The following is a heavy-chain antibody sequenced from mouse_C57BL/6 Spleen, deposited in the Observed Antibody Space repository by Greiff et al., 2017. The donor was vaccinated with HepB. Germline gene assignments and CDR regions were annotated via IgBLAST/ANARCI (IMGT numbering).Heavy chain of an antibody. CDR1: GFTFSDYY. D-gene: IGHD2-5*01. Sequence: EVKLVESEGGLVQPGSSMKLSCTASGFTFSDYYMAWVRQVPEKGLEWVANINYDGSSTYYLDSLKSRFIISRDNAKNILYLQMSSLKSEDTATYYCAREWRYSNYVWYFDVWGTGTTVTVSS. J-gene: IGHJ1*03. CDR3: AREWRYSNYVWYFDV. CDR2: INYDGSST. V-gene: IGHV5-16*01.